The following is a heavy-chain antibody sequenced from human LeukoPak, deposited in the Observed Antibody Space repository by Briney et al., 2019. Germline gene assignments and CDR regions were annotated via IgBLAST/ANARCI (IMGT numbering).Heavy chain of an antibody. CDR1: GCSISSYY. V-gene: IGHV4-59*01. D-gene: IGHD6-19*01. CDR2: IHYNGNT. CDR3: ARVHGHGWTPH. Sequence: PSESLSLTCTVSGCSISSYYWSWIRQPPGQGLEWIGYIHYNGNTKNHPSLKSRVPISVDESKTHFSLKLSSVTAADTAVYYCARVHGHGWTPHWGQGTLVSVSS. J-gene: IGHJ4*02.